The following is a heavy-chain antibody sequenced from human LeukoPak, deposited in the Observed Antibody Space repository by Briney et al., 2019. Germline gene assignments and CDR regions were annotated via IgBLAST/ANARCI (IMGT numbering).Heavy chain of an antibody. V-gene: IGHV3-48*02. CDR1: GFTFSTYS. CDR3: ARGRVAVAGTTPFDY. CDR2: ISSSTNTI. D-gene: IGHD6-19*01. Sequence: GGSLRLSCAASGFTFSTYSMNWVRQAPGKGLEWVSYISSSTNTIYYADSVKGRFTISRDNAKNSLYLQMNSLRDDDTALCYCARGRVAVAGTTPFDYWGQGTLVTVSS. J-gene: IGHJ4*02.